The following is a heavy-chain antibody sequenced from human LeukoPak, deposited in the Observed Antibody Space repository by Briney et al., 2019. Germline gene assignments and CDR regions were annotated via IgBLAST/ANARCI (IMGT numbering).Heavy chain of an antibody. D-gene: IGHD2-15*01. CDR3: ARDSCSGGSCYSGD. Sequence: GSLRLSCAASGFTFSSYGMHWVRQAPGKGLEWVSVIYSGGSTYYADSVKGRFTISRDNSKNTLYLQMNSLRAEDTAVYYCARDSCSGGSCYSGDWGQGTLVTVSS. CDR1: GFTFSSYG. V-gene: IGHV3-66*01. CDR2: IYSGGST. J-gene: IGHJ4*02.